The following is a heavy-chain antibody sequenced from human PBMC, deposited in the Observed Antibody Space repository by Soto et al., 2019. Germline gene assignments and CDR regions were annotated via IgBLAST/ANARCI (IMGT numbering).Heavy chain of an antibody. J-gene: IGHJ4*02. CDR3: ARDCPGWPPDGVDS. V-gene: IGHV1-18*01. D-gene: IGHD3-16*01. Sequence: QVHLVQSGAEVKMPGASVKVSCKASGFTFTSYAFTWVRQAPGQGLEWMGWISAYNGNTNYARNCRGRVTMTTDSSTSTGYMELGSLTSDDTDVYCCARDCPGWPPDGVDSWGQGTLVSVSA. CDR1: GFTFTSYA. CDR2: ISAYNGNT.